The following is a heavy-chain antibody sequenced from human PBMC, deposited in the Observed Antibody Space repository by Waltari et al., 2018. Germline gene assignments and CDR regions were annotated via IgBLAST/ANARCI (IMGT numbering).Heavy chain of an antibody. CDR1: GGSITSIAYY. CDR2: IYYSGSA. V-gene: IGHV4-39*07. Sequence: QLQLQESGPGLLKPSETLSLTCSVSGGSITSIAYYWGWIRQPPGKGLEWIGSIYYSGSAYYTPSVKNRVTISVDTTKNQFSLRLYSVTAADTAVYYCARLVGSYYFHMDVWGKGTTVVISS. J-gene: IGHJ6*03. CDR3: ARLVGSYYFHMDV. D-gene: IGHD2-8*02.